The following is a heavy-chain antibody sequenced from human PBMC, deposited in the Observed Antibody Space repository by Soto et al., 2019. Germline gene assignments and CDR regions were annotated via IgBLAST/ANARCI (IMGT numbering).Heavy chain of an antibody. D-gene: IGHD2-2*01. V-gene: IGHV3-7*01. J-gene: IGHJ4*02. Sequence: EVQLVESGGGLVQPGGSLRLSCAASRFTFNSYWMSWVRQAPGKGLEWVANINQDGSEKFYVDSVKGRFTISRDNAKNSLYLQMNSLRDEDTAVYYCARHKGYLDYWGQGTLVTVSS. CDR3: ARHKGYLDY. CDR2: INQDGSEK. CDR1: RFTFNSYW.